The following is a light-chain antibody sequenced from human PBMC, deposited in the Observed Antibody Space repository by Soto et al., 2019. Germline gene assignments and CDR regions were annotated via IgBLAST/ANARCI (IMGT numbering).Light chain of an antibody. Sequence: EIVLTQSPATLSLSPGERATLSCRASQSVENYLAWFQQKRGQAPRLLIFDTSNRAAGIPDRFSGSGSGTDFTLTISSLEPEDFAVYYCHQRYIWPPLTFGGGTKVEIE. J-gene: IGKJ4*01. V-gene: IGKV3-11*01. CDR1: QSVENY. CDR2: DTS. CDR3: HQRYIWPPLT.